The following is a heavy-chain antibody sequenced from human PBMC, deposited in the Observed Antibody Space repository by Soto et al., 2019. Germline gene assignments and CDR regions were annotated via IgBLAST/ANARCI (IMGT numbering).Heavy chain of an antibody. CDR2: IYYSGST. J-gene: IGHJ4*02. D-gene: IGHD2-21*02. CDR1: GGPISSYY. CDR3: ARGGVYCGGDCWIDY. V-gene: IGHV4-59*01. Sequence: SETLSLTCTVSGGPISSYYWSWIRQPPGKGLEWIGYIYYSGSTNYNPSLKSRVTISVDTSKNQFPLKLSSVTAADTAVYYRARGGVYCGGDCWIDYWGQGTLVTVSS.